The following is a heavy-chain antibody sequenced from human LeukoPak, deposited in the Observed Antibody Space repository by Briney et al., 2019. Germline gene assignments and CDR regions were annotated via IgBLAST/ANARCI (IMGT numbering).Heavy chain of an antibody. J-gene: IGHJ5*02. Sequence: PGGSLRLSCSASGFTFRSYAMSWVRQAPGKGLEWVSAISGSGGSTYYGDSVKGRFTISRDNSKNTLYLQMNSPRAEDTAVYYCAKKVTGRSGYSSGWYGRAVNWFDPWGQGTLVTVSS. CDR3: AKKVTGRSGYSSGWYGRAVNWFDP. D-gene: IGHD6-19*01. CDR2: ISGSGGST. CDR1: GFTFRSYA. V-gene: IGHV3-23*01.